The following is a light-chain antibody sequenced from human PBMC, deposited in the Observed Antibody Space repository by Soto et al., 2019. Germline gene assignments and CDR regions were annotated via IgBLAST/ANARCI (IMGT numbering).Light chain of an antibody. J-gene: IGLJ2*01. CDR1: SSDVGGYNY. CDR2: EVN. Sequence: QSALTQPASVSGSPGQSITISCTGTSSDVGGYNYVSWYQQHPGKAPKLMIYEVNKRPSGVPDRFSGSKSGNTASLTVSGLQTEDEADYYCSSYAGSYTVVFGGGTKVTVL. CDR3: SSYAGSYTVV. V-gene: IGLV2-8*01.